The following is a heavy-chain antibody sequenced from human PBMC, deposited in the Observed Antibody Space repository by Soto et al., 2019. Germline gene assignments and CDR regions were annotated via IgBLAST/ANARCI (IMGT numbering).Heavy chain of an antibody. CDR1: GYTFTSYG. CDR3: ARGHYYDSSGDYMDV. D-gene: IGHD3-22*01. V-gene: IGHV1-18*01. Sequence: ASVKVSCKASGYTFTSYGISWVRQAPGQGLEWMGWISAYNGNTNYAQKLQGRVTMTTDTSTSTAYMELRRLRSDDTAVYYCARGHYYDSSGDYMDVWGQGTTVTVSS. J-gene: IGHJ6*02. CDR2: ISAYNGNT.